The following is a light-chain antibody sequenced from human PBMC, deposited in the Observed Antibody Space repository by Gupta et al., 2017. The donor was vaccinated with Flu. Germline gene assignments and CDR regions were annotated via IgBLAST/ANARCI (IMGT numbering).Light chain of an antibody. CDR3: AARDDSGGGWV. V-gene: IGLV1-47*02. J-gene: IGLJ3*02. CDR2: GNN. CDR1: FANVGSDY. Sequence: RVTIPCPGSFANVGSDYIDWYQQVPGTAPNLLIYGNNQRPAGVPDRFSGSKSGTSASLAISGLQAEDEGVYYCAARDDSGGGWVFGGGTRLTVL.